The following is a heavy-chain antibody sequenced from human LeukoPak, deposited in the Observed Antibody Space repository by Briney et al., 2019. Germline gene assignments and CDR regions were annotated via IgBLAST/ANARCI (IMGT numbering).Heavy chain of an antibody. CDR3: ARLDPWGAGYYFDY. J-gene: IGHJ4*02. D-gene: IGHD1-26*01. V-gene: IGHV4-39*01. CDR2: IYYSGST. CDR1: GGSISSSSYY. Sequence: QPSETLSLTCTVSGGSISSSSYYWGWIRQPPGKGLEWIGGIYYSGSTYYNPSLKSRVTISVDTSKNQFSLKLSSVTAADTAVYYCARLDPWGAGYYFDYWGQGTLVTVSS.